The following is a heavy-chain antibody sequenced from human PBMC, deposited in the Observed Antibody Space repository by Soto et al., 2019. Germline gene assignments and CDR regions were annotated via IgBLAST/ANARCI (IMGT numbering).Heavy chain of an antibody. J-gene: IGHJ4*02. V-gene: IGHV3-21*01. D-gene: IGHD5-18*01. CDR2: ISSSSSYI. Sequence: PGGSLRLSCAASGFTFSSYSMNWVRQAPGKGLEWVSSISSSSSYIYYADSVKGRFTISRDNAKNSLYLQMNSLRAEDTAVYYCAREWTAGYSYDCFDYWGQGTLVTVSS. CDR3: AREWTAGYSYDCFDY. CDR1: GFTFSSYS.